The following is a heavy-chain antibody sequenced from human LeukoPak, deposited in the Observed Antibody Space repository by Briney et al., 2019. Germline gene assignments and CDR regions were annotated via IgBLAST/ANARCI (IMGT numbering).Heavy chain of an antibody. CDR3: ARGSGRGIILIVVPNPPGNY. CDR2: ISYNGITD. Sequence: GRSLRLSCAASGFSFSSYPMHWVRQAPGKGLEWVALISYNGITDYYADSVKGRFTISRDNSKNTLDLQMNSLRVEDTAMYYCARGSGRGIILIVVPNPPGNYWGQGTLVTVSS. J-gene: IGHJ4*02. CDR1: GFSFSSYP. D-gene: IGHD3-22*01. V-gene: IGHV3-30*04.